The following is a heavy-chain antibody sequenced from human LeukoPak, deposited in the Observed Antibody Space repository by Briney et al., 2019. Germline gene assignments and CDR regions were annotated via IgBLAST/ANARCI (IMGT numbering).Heavy chain of an antibody. J-gene: IGHJ6*03. Sequence: PGGSLRLSCAASGFTFSDHYMDWVRQAPGKGLEWVGRTRNKANSYTTEYAASVKGRFTISRDDSKNSLYPQMNSLKTEDTAVYYCARETVDYYYMDVWGKGTTVTVSS. CDR1: GFTFSDHY. D-gene: IGHD4-23*01. V-gene: IGHV3-72*01. CDR3: ARETVDYYYMDV. CDR2: TRNKANSYTT.